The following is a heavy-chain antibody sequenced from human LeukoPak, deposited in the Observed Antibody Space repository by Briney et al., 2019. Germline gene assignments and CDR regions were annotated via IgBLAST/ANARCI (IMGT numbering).Heavy chain of an antibody. CDR2: IYYSGST. D-gene: IGHD5-24*01. V-gene: IGHV4-59*01. J-gene: IGHJ4*02. Sequence: SETLSLTCTVSGGSINSYYWSWLRQPPGKGLEWIGYIYYSGSTNYNPSLKSRVAISVDTSKNQFSLKLRSVTAADTAVYYCARGKEMATTWGQGTLVTVSS. CDR1: GGSINSYY. CDR3: ARGKEMATT.